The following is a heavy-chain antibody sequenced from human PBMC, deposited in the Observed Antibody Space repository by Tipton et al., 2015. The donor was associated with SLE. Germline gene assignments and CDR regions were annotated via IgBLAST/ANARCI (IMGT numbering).Heavy chain of an antibody. Sequence: SLRLSCAASGFTLSRYAMSWVRQAPGKGLEWVALISYDGSNKYYADSVKGRVAISRDNSKNTLYLQMNSLRAEDTAVYYCASQLLYNFDYWGQGTLVTVSS. CDR2: ISYDGSNK. J-gene: IGHJ4*02. V-gene: IGHV3-30*09. D-gene: IGHD2-2*01. CDR1: GFTLSRYA. CDR3: ASQLLYNFDY.